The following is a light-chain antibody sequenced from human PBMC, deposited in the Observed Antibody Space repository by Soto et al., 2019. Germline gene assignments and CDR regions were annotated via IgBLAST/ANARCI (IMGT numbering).Light chain of an antibody. CDR3: EQGYNTPYT. V-gene: IGKV1-39*01. J-gene: IGKJ2*01. Sequence: DIQMTQSPSSLSASVGDRVTIPCRASQSISTYLNWYQHKPGKAPKLLIYAASSLQSGVPSRFGGSGSWTDFTLTISSLQPEDFATYYCEQGYNTPYTFGQGTKLEI. CDR1: QSISTY. CDR2: AAS.